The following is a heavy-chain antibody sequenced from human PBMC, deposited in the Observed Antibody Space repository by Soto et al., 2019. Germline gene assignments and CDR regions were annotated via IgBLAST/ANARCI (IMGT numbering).Heavy chain of an antibody. V-gene: IGHV3-11*05. J-gene: IGHJ4*02. CDR1: GFTFSDYY. Sequence: QVQLVESGGGLVKPGGSLRLSCAASGFTFSDYYMSWIRQAPGKGLEWVSYISSSSSYTNYADSVKGRFTISRDNAKNPLYLQMNSLRAEDTAVYYCARDGKCSGGSCYPALPSGWGQGTLVTVSS. D-gene: IGHD2-15*01. CDR3: ARDGKCSGGSCYPALPSG. CDR2: ISSSSSYT.